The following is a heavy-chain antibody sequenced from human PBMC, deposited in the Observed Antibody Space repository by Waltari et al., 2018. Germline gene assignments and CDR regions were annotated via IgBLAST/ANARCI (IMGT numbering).Heavy chain of an antibody. CDR3: ARPAGTRGYYYYGMDV. V-gene: IGHV1-69*01. J-gene: IGHJ6*02. Sequence: QVQLVQSGAEVKKPGSSVKVSCKASGGTFSSYAISWVRQAPGQGLEWMGGSIPILGKANYAQKFQGRVTITADESTSTAYMELSSLRSEDTAVYYCARPAGTRGYYYYGMDVWGQGTTVTVSS. D-gene: IGHD1-1*01. CDR2: SIPILGKA. CDR1: GGTFSSYA.